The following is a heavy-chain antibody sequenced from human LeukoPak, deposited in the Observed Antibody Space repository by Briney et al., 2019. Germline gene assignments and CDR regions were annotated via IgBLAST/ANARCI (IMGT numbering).Heavy chain of an antibody. CDR3: ASLLRFI. CDR1: GGSFSGRY. V-gene: IGHV4-34*01. Sequence: SSETLSLTCAVYGGSFSGRYWSWIRQPPGKGLEWIGEINHSGNTNYNPSLKSRVTISVDTSKNQFSLKLSSVTAADTAVYYFASLLRFIWGQGTMGTVSS. J-gene: IGHJ3*02. CDR2: INHSGNT. D-gene: IGHD3-3*01.